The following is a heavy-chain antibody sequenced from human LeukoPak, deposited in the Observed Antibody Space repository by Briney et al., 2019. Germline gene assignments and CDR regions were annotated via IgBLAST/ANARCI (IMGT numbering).Heavy chain of an antibody. V-gene: IGHV3-9*01. CDR1: GFTLSSYG. CDR2: ISWNSGSI. CDR3: AKGYGVGGSFDY. D-gene: IGHD3-16*01. J-gene: IGHJ4*02. Sequence: GGSLRLSCAASGFTLSSYGMHWVRQAPGKGLEWVSGISWNSGSIGYADSVKGRFTISRDNAKNSLYLQMNSLRAEDTALYYCAKGYGVGGSFDYWGQGTLVTVSS.